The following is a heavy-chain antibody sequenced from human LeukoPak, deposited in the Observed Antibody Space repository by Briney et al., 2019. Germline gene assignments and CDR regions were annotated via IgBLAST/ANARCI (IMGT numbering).Heavy chain of an antibody. D-gene: IGHD2-2*01. CDR2: INAYNGDT. CDR1: GYTFTNSG. CDR3: ARWGLVAPGTYYYYYMDV. V-gene: IGHV1-18*01. J-gene: IGHJ6*03. Sequence: ASVKVSCKASGYTFTNSGVSWVRQAPGQGLEWMGWINAYNGDTHYAQNLQGRLTMTTDTSTSMAFMELRSPRPDDTAVYFCARWGLVAPGTYYYYYMDVWGRGTTVTVSS.